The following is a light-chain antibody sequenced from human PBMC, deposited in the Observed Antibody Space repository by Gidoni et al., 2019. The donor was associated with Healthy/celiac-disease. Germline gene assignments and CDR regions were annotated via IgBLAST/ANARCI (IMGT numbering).Light chain of an antibody. CDR1: QSVSSSY. CDR3: QQYGSSPLT. Sequence: EIVLTQSPGTLYLSPGERATLSCRASQSVSSSYLAWYQQKHGKAPRLLIYGASRRATGIPDRFSGSGSGTDFTLTISRLEPEDFAVYYCQQYGSSPLTFGQVTKVEIK. V-gene: IGKV3-20*01. CDR2: GAS. J-gene: IGKJ1*01.